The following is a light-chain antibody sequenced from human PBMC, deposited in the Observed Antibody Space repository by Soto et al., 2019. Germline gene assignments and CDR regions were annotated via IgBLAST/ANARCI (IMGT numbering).Light chain of an antibody. J-gene: IGKJ1*01. CDR3: QQSYTMPPWT. CDR1: QTISSY. CDR2: AAS. Sequence: IPMTQSPSSLSASVGDRVTITCRASQTISSYLNWYQQKPGKAPKLLIYAASTLHSGVPSRFSGSGSGTDFSLTISSLQPEDFASYYCQQSYTMPPWTFGQGTKVEIK. V-gene: IGKV1-39*01.